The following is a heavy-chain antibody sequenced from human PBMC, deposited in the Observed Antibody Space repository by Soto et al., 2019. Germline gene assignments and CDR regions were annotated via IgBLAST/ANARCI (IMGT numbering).Heavy chain of an antibody. CDR2: IKSKTDGGTT. V-gene: IGHV3-15*07. CDR1: GFTFSNAW. J-gene: IGHJ6*02. Sequence: EVQLVESGGGLVKPGGSLRLSCAASGFTFSNAWMNWVRQAPGKGLEWVGRIKSKTDGGTTDYAAPVKGRFTISRDDSKNTLYQQMNSLKTEDTAVYYCTTEFPGGIYYYGMDVWGQGTTVTVSS. CDR3: TTEFPGGIYYYGMDV.